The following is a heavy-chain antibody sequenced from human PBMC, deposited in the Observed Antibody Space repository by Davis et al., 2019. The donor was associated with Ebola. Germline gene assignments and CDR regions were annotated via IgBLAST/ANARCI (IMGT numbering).Heavy chain of an antibody. CDR3: ARDEISSSSLFFPYYYYYMDV. V-gene: IGHV1-46*01. J-gene: IGHJ6*03. D-gene: IGHD6-6*01. CDR1: GYTFTSYY. CDR2: INPSGGST. Sequence: ASVKVSCKASGYTFTSYYMHWVRQAPGQGLQWMGIINPSGGSTSYAQKFQGRVTMTRDTSTSTVYMELSSLRSEDTAVYYCARDEISSSSLFFPYYYYYMDVWGKGTTVTVSS.